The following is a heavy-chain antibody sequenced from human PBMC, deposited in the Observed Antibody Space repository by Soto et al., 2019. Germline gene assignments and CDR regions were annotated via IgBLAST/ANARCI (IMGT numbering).Heavy chain of an antibody. D-gene: IGHD1-1*01. V-gene: IGHV4-34*01. CDR1: GGSFSGYY. J-gene: IGHJ6*02. CDR3: ARAFRGYNSNYYYYYGMDG. CDR2: INHSGST. Sequence: PSETLSLTCAVYGGSFSGYYWSWIRQPPGKGLEWIGEINHSGSTNYNPSLKSRVTISVDTSKNQFSLKLSSVTAADTAVYYCARAFRGYNSNYYYYYGMDGWGQGTTVTVSS.